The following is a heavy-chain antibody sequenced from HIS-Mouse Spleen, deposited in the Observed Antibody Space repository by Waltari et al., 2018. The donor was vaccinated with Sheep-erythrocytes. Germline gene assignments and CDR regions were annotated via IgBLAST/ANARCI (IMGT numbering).Heavy chain of an antibody. CDR2: ISYDGSNK. CDR1: GFTFSSYA. V-gene: IGHV3-30-3*01. CDR3: ARGAFDI. Sequence: QVQLVESGGGVVQPGRSLRLSCAASGFTFSSYAMHWVRQAPGKGLEWVAVISYDGSNKYYADSVKGRFTISRDNSKNTLYLQMNSRRAEDTAVYYCARGAFDIWGQGTMVTVSS. J-gene: IGHJ3*02.